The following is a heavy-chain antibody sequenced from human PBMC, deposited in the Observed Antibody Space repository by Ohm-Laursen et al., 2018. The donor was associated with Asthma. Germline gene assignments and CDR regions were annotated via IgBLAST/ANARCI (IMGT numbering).Heavy chain of an antibody. CDR3: ARDGYIVATTYYFDY. Sequence: GSLRLSCAAFGFTFSMHAMSWVRQAPGKGLEWVSHISSSGVSTFYADSVKGRFTISRDNSKNTLYLQMNSLRAEDTAVYYCARDGYIVATTYYFDYWGQGTLVTVSS. CDR1: GFTFSMHA. J-gene: IGHJ4*02. CDR2: ISSSGVST. V-gene: IGHV3-23*01. D-gene: IGHD5-12*01.